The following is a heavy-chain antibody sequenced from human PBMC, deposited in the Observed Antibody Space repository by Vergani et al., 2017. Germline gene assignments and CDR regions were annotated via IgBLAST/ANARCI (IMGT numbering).Heavy chain of an antibody. CDR2: IIPVFGTP. V-gene: IGHV1-69*12. D-gene: IGHD2-2*01. Sequence: QVHLVQSGAEVKEPGSSVKVSCSLSGGVFRSSAFAWVRQAPGHGLQWVGGIIPVFGTPHYARQFQDRVIITADESTSTVYMEMRSLVYTDTAVYFCASPAGTSTCYQAFGLHFNVWGQGARVTVSS. CDR1: GGVFRSSA. J-gene: IGHJ3*01. CDR3: ASPAGTSTCYQAFGLHFNV.